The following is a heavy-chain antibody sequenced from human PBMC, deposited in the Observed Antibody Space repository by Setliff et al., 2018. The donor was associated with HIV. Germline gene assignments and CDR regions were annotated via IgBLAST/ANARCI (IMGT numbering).Heavy chain of an antibody. CDR2: IIPMYGVT. D-gene: IGHD2-15*01. CDR3: ALPYCSGGNCWSSASLPPAGWFDP. CDR1: GGTFSSYV. Sequence: SVKVSCKASGGTFSSYVISWVRQAPGQGPEWMGGIIPMYGVTNYAQKFKGRVTITTDESTSTAYMELSSMRSDDTAVYYCALPYCSGGNCWSSASLPPAGWFDPWGQGTLVTVSS. J-gene: IGHJ5*02. V-gene: IGHV1-69*05.